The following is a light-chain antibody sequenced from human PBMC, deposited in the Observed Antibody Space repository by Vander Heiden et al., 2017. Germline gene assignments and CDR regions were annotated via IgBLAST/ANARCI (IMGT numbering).Light chain of an antibody. J-gene: IGKJ1*01. CDR3: QQDNNWPRT. CDR1: QSVSSN. V-gene: IGKV3-15*01. Sequence: EIVMTQSPATLSVSPGERAPLSCRASQSVSSNLAWYQQKPGQAPRLLIYGASTRATGIPARFSGSGSGTEFTLTISSLQSEDFAVYYCQQDNNWPRTFGQGTKVXIK. CDR2: GAS.